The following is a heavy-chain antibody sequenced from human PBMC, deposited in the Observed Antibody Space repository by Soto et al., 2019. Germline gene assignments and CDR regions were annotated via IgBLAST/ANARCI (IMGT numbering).Heavy chain of an antibody. Sequence: ASLKVFCKASGYTFTGYYMHWVRQAPGQGLEWMGWINPNSGGTNYAQKFQGWVTMTRDTSISTAYMELSRLRSDDTAVYYCARERLLTHWFDPWGQGTLVTVSS. CDR2: INPNSGGT. J-gene: IGHJ5*02. D-gene: IGHD1-26*01. CDR1: GYTFTGYY. V-gene: IGHV1-2*04. CDR3: ARERLLTHWFDP.